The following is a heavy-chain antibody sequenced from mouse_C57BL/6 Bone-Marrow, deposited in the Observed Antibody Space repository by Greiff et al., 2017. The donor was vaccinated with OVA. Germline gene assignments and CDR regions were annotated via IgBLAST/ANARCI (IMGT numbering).Heavy chain of an antibody. CDR3: ARGDYDYDVFYWYFDV. CDR1: GYTFTDYN. CDR2: INPNNGGT. J-gene: IGHJ1*03. Sequence: EVQLVESGPELVKPGASVKIPCKASGYTFTDYNMDWVKQSHGKSLEWIGDINPNNGGTIYNQKFKGKATLTVDKSSSTAYMELRSLTSEDTAVYYCARGDYDYDVFYWYFDVWGTGTTVTVSS. D-gene: IGHD2-4*01. V-gene: IGHV1-18*01.